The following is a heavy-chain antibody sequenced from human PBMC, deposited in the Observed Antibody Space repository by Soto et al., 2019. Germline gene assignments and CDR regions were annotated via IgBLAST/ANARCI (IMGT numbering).Heavy chain of an antibody. CDR3: ATARYCSSTSCYNYFDY. CDR2: FDPEDGET. J-gene: IGHJ4*02. CDR1: GYTLTELS. Sequence: GASVKVSCKVAGYTLTELSMHWVRQAPGKGLEWMGGFDPEDGETIYAQKFQGRVTMTEDTSTDTAYMELSSLRSEDTAVYYCATARYCSSTSCYNYFDYWGQGTLVTVSS. V-gene: IGHV1-24*01. D-gene: IGHD2-2*02.